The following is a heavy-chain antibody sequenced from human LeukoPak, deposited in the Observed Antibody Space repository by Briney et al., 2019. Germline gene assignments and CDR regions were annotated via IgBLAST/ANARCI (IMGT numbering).Heavy chain of an antibody. Sequence: GRSLRLSCAASGFTFDDYAMHWVRQAPGKGLEWVSLISWDGGSTYYADSVKGRFTISRDNSKNSLYLQMNSLRTEDTALYYCAKDIGGGDLFDYWGQGTLVTVSS. V-gene: IGHV3-43*01. D-gene: IGHD4-17*01. CDR2: ISWDGGST. J-gene: IGHJ4*02. CDR3: AKDIGGGDLFDY. CDR1: GFTFDDYA.